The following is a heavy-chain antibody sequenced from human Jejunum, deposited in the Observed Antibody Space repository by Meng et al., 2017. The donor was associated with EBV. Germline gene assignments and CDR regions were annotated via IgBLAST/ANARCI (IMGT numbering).Heavy chain of an antibody. Sequence: QVALVRPGSDVTPPGACVKVPCMDSRYSFTRGAMDWVRQSPGQGLEWMGWINTDTRNPTYAQGLTGRFVFSLDTSVSTAYLQISSLKAEDTAVYYCARGEGGYCSSSSCYLGTWGQGTLVTVSS. J-gene: IGHJ4*02. CDR3: ARGEGGYCSSSSCYLGT. D-gene: IGHD2-2*01. CDR1: RYSFTRGA. V-gene: IGHV7-4-1*02. CDR2: INTDTRNP.